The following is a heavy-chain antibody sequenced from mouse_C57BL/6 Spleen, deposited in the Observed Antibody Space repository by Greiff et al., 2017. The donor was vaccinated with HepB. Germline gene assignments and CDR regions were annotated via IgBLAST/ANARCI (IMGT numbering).Heavy chain of an antibody. CDR1: GYSFTDYN. CDR2: INPNYGTT. J-gene: IGHJ2*01. V-gene: IGHV1-39*01. D-gene: IGHD1-1*01. CDR3: ARRYYGSSDGYFDY. Sequence: VQLQQSGPELVKPGASVKISCKASGYSFTDYNMNWVKQSNGKSLEWIGVINPNYGTTSYNQKFKGKATLTVDQSSSTAYMQLNSLTSEGAAVYYWARRYYGSSDGYFDYWGQGTTLTVAS.